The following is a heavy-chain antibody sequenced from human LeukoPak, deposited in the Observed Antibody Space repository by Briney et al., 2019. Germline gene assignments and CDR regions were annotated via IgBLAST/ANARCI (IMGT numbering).Heavy chain of an antibody. CDR3: AGLRSDHHFEI. V-gene: IGHV3-33*01. CDR1: GFTFSSYG. CDR2: IWYDGSNK. Sequence: GGSLRLSCAASGFTFSSYGMHWVRQAPGKGLEWVAVIWYDGSNKYYADSVKGRFTISRDNSKNTLYLQMNSLRAEDTAVYYCAGLRSDHHFEIWGQGTLVTVSS. J-gene: IGHJ3*02.